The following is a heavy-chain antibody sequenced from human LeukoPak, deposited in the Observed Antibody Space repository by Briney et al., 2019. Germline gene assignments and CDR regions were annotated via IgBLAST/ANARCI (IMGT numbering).Heavy chain of an antibody. Sequence: SETLSLTCTVSPDSTTSNFWSWVRQPPGKGLEWIGEIHRSGSTNYNPSLQSRVTISVDRSKNQIALELSSVTAADTAVYYCAREIVGGFNPGAYWGQGTLVTVSS. D-gene: IGHD1-14*01. CDR2: IHRSGST. V-gene: IGHV4-4*02. J-gene: IGHJ4*02. CDR1: PDSTTSNF. CDR3: AREIVGGFNPGAY.